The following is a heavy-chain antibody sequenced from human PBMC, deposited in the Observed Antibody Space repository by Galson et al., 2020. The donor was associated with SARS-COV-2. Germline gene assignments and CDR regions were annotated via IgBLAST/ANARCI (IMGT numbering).Heavy chain of an antibody. CDR3: ASSYCGGDCYSQDFDY. D-gene: IGHD2-21*02. J-gene: IGHJ4*02. Sequence: ASETLSLTCTVSGGSISSGGYYWSWIRQHPGKGLEWIGYIYYSGSTYYNPSLKSRVTISVDTSKNQFSLKLSSVTAADTAVYYCASSYCGGDCYSQDFDYWGQGTPVTVSS. CDR1: GGSISSGGYY. V-gene: IGHV4-31*03. CDR2: IYYSGST.